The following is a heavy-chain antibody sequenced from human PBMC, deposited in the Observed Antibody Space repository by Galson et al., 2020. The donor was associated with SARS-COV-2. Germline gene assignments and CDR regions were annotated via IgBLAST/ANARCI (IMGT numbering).Heavy chain of an antibody. CDR2: IYWDDDK. D-gene: IGHD3-22*01. Sequence: KMSGHTLLKPTQTLTLTCNFSGFSLSTSGVGVGWIRQPPGKALKWLALIYWDDDKRYSPSRKRRLTITKDTSKNQVVLTMTNMDPVDTATYYCGHDRSSGYYYTRHFDYWGQGTLVTVSS. CDR1: GFSLSTSGVG. V-gene: IGHV2-5*02. CDR3: GHDRSSGYYYTRHFDY. J-gene: IGHJ4*02.